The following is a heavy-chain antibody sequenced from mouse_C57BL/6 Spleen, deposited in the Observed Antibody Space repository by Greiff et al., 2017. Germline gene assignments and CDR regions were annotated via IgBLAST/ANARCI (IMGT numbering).Heavy chain of an antibody. CDR2: ISSGGSYT. CDR1: GFTFSSYG. CDR3: ARHPVYDYDEKCYAMDY. D-gene: IGHD2-4*01. Sequence: EVQLVESGGDLVKPGGSLKLSCAASGFTFSSYGMSWVRQTPDKRLEWVATISSGGSYTYYPDSVKGRFTISRDNANNTLYLQMSCLKSEDTTMYYCARHPVYDYDEKCYAMDYWGQGTSVTVSS. V-gene: IGHV5-6*01. J-gene: IGHJ4*01.